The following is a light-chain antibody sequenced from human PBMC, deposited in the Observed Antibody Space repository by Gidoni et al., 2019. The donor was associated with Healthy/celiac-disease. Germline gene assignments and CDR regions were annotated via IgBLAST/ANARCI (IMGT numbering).Light chain of an antibody. Sequence: ELVLTQSPGTLSLSPGESATLSCRPRQIVSSNYLAWYQQKPGQAPRLLIYGASSMATGIPDRFSGSGSGTDFTLTISRLEPEDFAVYYCQQYGSSRGTFGQGTKVEIK. CDR2: GAS. CDR3: QQYGSSRGT. CDR1: QIVSSNY. V-gene: IGKV3-20*01. J-gene: IGKJ1*01.